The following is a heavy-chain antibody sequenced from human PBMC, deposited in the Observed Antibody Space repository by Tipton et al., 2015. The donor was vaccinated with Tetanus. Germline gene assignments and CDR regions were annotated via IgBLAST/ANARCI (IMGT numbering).Heavy chain of an antibody. D-gene: IGHD3-22*01. CDR3: ARFSYDSGGFYSYFDY. CDR1: GGSISSYY. Sequence: TLSLTCTVSGGSISSYYWSWIRQPPGKGLERIGHAYYSGSTNYNPSLKSRVSISVDTSNDQFSLRLTFVPAADTAIYYCARFSYDSGGFYSYFDYWGRGTLVTVSS. J-gene: IGHJ4*02. CDR2: AYYSGST. V-gene: IGHV4-59*01.